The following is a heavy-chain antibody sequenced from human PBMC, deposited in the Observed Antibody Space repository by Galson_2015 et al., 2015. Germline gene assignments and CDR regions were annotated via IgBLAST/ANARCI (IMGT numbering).Heavy chain of an antibody. CDR1: GFSVSSNY. J-gene: IGHJ6*02. CDR3: ARDIRGYICGFLEEYGLDV. CDR2: IYTGGTT. D-gene: IGHD5-18*01. Sequence: SLRLSCAASGFSVSSNYMSWVRQAPGKGLEWVSVIYTGGTTYYADSVNGRFTISRDNSNNTLYLQMNSLRAEDTAVYYCARDIRGYICGFLEEYGLDVWGQGTTVIVSS. V-gene: IGHV3-53*01.